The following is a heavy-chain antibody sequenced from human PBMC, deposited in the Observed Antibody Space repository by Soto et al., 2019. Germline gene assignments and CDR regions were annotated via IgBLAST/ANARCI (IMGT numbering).Heavy chain of an antibody. J-gene: IGHJ6*02. CDR3: AKGSGCSSTTCYDYYYYGMDV. D-gene: IGHD2-2*01. Sequence: GGALRLSCGSSGFTFRSYAMSWCRQAPGNGLDWLSAISGSGCSIYYAADVKRRFIITRDNTKNKLYLQKNSRRAEDTAVYYYAKGSGCSSTTCYDYYYYGMDVWGQGTTVTV. CDR1: GFTFRSYA. CDR2: ISGSGCSI. V-gene: IGHV3-23*01.